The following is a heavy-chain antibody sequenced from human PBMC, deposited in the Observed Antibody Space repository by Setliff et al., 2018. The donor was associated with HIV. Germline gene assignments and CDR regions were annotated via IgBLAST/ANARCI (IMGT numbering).Heavy chain of an antibody. V-gene: IGHV4-30-4*08. CDR1: GFSFRNSFYN. J-gene: IGHJ4*02. Sequence: SETLSLTCNVSGFSFRNSFYNWGWIRQPPGKGLEWIGYIYYSGSTYYNPSLKSRVTISVDTSKNQFSLKLSSVTAADTAVYYCARTAGELDYWGQGTLVTVSS. CDR3: ARTAGELDY. D-gene: IGHD3-10*01. CDR2: IYYSGST.